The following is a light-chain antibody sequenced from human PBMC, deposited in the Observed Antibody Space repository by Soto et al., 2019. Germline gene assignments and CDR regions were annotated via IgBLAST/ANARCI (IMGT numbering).Light chain of an antibody. CDR2: GAS. CDR3: QQHGSSPFT. V-gene: IGKV3-20*01. CDR1: QSVTSTY. Sequence: EIVLTQSPGTLSLSPGEGATLSCRASQSVTSTYLTWYQQKPGQAPRLLIYGASSRATGIPDRFSGSGSGTAFTLTISRLEPEDFAVYYCQQHGSSPFTFGPGTKVDIK. J-gene: IGKJ3*01.